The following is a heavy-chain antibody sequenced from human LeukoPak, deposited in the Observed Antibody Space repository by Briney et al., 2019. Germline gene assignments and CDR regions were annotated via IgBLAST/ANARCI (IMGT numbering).Heavy chain of an antibody. CDR2: ISGSGGST. Sequence: GGSLRLSCAASGFTFSSNAMSWVRRAPGNGLEWVSAISGSGGSTFYAESVRGRFTISRDNSKNTLFLQMNSLRAEDTAVYYCAKREPFDYWGQGILVTVSS. J-gene: IGHJ4*02. CDR3: AKREPFDY. D-gene: IGHD1-14*01. CDR1: GFTFSSNA. V-gene: IGHV3-23*01.